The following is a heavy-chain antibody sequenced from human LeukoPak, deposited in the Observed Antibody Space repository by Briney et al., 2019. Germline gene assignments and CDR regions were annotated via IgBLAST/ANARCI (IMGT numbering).Heavy chain of an antibody. CDR2: ISGSGDST. D-gene: IGHD7-27*01. Sequence: PGGSLRLSCAVSGFTFTTYAMTWVRQAPGKGLEWVSAISGSGDSTYSTNSVKGRFTISRDNSKNTLYLQMNSLRAEDTAVYYCAKKVPANWGSYFDYWGQGTLVTVSS. CDR3: AKKVPANWGSYFDY. V-gene: IGHV3-23*01. J-gene: IGHJ4*02. CDR1: GFTFTTYA.